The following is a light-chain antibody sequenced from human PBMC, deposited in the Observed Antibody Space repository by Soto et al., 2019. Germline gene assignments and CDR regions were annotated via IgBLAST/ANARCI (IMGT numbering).Light chain of an antibody. CDR3: AAWDDSLNGDYV. V-gene: IGLV1-44*01. Sequence: QSVLTQPPSASGTPGQRVTISCSGSSSNIGSNTVNWYQQLPGTAPKLLIYSNNQRPSGVPDRFSGSKSGTSASLAISGLQSEDEADYYCAAWDDSLNGDYVFGTGTMVTVL. J-gene: IGLJ1*01. CDR1: SSNIGSNT. CDR2: SNN.